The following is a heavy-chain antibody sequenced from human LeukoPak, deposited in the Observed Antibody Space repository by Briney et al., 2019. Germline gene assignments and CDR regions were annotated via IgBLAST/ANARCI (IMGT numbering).Heavy chain of an antibody. Sequence: SETLSLTCSVSGGSISSTSYYWDWIRQPPGKGLEWIGTVFYTGTTYYSPSLKSRVTISVDTSKNQFSLKLSSVTAADTAVYYCARQVLLAFDYWGQGALVTVSS. V-gene: IGHV4-39*01. CDR2: VFYTGTT. CDR1: GGSISSTSYY. CDR3: ARQVLLAFDY. J-gene: IGHJ4*02. D-gene: IGHD3-10*01.